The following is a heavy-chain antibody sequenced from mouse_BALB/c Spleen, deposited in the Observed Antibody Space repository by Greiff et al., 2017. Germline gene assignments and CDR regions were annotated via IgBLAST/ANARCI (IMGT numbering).Heavy chain of an antibody. CDR1: GFNIKDTY. D-gene: IGHD2-14*01. CDR2: IDPANGNT. V-gene: IGHV14-3*02. Sequence: EVKLQESGAELVKPGASVKLSCTASGFNIKDTYMHWVKQRPEQGLEWIGRIDPANGNTKYDPKFQGKATITADTSSNTAYLQLSSLTSEDTAVYYCAVRRLYYYAMDYWGQGTSVTVSS. CDR3: AVRRLYYYAMDY. J-gene: IGHJ4*01.